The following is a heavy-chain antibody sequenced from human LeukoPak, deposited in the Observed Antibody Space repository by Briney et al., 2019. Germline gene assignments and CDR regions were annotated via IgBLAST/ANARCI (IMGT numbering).Heavy chain of an antibody. CDR3: ARQGGNWGNYYMDV. CDR1: GYSISSGYY. D-gene: IGHD4-23*01. J-gene: IGHJ6*03. CDR2: IYHSGST. Sequence: PSETLSRTCAVSGYSISSGYYWGWIRQPPGKGLEWIGSIYHSGSTYYNPSLKSRVTISVDTSKNQFSLKLSSVTAADTAVYYCARQGGNWGNYYMDVWGKGTTVTVSS. V-gene: IGHV4-38-2*01.